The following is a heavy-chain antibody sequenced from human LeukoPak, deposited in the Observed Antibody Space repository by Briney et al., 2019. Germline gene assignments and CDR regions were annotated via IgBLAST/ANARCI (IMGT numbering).Heavy chain of an antibody. Sequence: ASVKVSCKASGYTFTSYGIGWVRQAPGQGLEWMGWISAYNGNTNYAQKLQGRVTMTTDTSTSTAYMELRSLRSDDTAVYYCARDHGEYYDILTGYYAFDIWGQGTMVTVSS. V-gene: IGHV1-18*01. CDR2: ISAYNGNT. D-gene: IGHD3-9*01. J-gene: IGHJ3*02. CDR3: ARDHGEYYDILTGYYAFDI. CDR1: GYTFTSYG.